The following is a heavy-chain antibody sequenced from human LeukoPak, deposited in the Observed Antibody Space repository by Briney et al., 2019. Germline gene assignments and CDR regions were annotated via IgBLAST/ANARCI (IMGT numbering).Heavy chain of an antibody. CDR2: IYPGDSDT. CDR3: ARRNGAVGGTYYFVY. V-gene: IGHV5-51*01. J-gene: IGHJ4*02. Sequence: GESLKISCKGSGYSFAGYWIGWVRQMPGKGLEWMGIIYPGDSDTRYSPSFQGQVTISADKSISTAYLQWSSLKASDTAMYYCARRNGAVGGTYYFVYWGQGTLVTVSS. CDR1: GYSFAGYW. D-gene: IGHD4-17*01.